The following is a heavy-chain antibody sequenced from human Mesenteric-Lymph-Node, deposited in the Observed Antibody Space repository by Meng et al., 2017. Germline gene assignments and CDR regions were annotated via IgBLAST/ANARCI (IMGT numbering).Heavy chain of an antibody. CDR1: GFSFSNYW. CDR2: INTDGSNT. V-gene: IGHV3-74*01. Sequence: EVQWVGSGGGLVQPGGSLRLSCAASGFSFSNYWMHWVRQAPGMGLVWVSFINTDGSNTAYADSVKGRFTISRDNAKNTLYLQMNSLRVEDTAIYYCADITAGFWGQGTLVTVSS. D-gene: IGHD3-10*01. CDR3: ADITAGF. J-gene: IGHJ4*02.